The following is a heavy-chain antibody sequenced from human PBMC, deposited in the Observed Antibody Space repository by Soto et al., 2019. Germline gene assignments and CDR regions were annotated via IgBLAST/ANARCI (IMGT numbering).Heavy chain of an antibody. CDR1: GFTFDDYA. CDR3: AKVAPRGVVAESFYYYYYMDV. CDR2: IRWNSGSI. V-gene: IGHV3-9*01. D-gene: IGHD2-15*01. J-gene: IGHJ6*03. Sequence: EVQLVESGGGLVQPGRSLRLSCAASGFTFDDYAMHWVRQAPGKGLECVAGIRWNSGSIGYADSVQGRFTIYRDNGKNTLYLQMNSLRAEDTALYDCAKVAPRGVVAESFYYYYYMDVWGKGTTVTVSS.